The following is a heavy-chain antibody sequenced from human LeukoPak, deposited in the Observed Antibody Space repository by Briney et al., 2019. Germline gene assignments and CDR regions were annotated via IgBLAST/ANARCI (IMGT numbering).Heavy chain of an antibody. D-gene: IGHD1-1*01. Sequence: SVKVSCKASGGTFSSYAISWVRQAPGQGLEWMGGIIPIFGTANYAQKFQGRVTITTDESTSTAYMELSSLRSEDTAVYYCARGQGERSYYYYMDVWGKGTTVTVSS. CDR2: IIPIFGTA. CDR1: GGTFSSYA. J-gene: IGHJ6*03. CDR3: ARGQGERSYYYYMDV. V-gene: IGHV1-69*05.